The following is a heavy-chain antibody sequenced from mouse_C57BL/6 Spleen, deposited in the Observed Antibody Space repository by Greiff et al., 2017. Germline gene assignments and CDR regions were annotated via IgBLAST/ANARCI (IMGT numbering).Heavy chain of an antibody. Sequence: EVMLVESGGGLVQSGRSLRFSCATSGFTFSDFYMEWVRQAPGKGLEWIAASRNKANDYTTEYSASVKGRFIVSRDTSHSILYLQMAALRAEDTAIYYCARDAGRAMGCRGQGASVTFAT. V-gene: IGHV7-1*01. CDR3: ARDAGRAMGC. J-gene: IGHJ4*01. D-gene: IGHD1-1*01. CDR2: SRNKANDYTT. CDR1: GFTFSDFY.